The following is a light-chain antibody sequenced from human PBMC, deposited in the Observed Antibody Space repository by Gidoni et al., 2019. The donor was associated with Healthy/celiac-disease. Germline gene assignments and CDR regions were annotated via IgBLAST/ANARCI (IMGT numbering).Light chain of an antibody. CDR1: QNISNF. V-gene: IGKV1-39*01. Sequence: DIQMTQSPSSLSASVGDRVTITCRAGQNISNFLNWYQQQPGKAPKVLIYAASSLQSGVPSRFSGSGSGTDFSLTISSLQPEDFTTYYCQQTYSTPWTFXQXTKVXIK. CDR3: QQTYSTPWT. CDR2: AAS. J-gene: IGKJ1*01.